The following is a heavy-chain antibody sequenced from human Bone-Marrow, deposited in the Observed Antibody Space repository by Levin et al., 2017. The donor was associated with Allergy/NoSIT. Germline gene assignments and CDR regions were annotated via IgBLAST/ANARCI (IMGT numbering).Heavy chain of an antibody. CDR1: GYPFTAYR. CDR2: INPSSGGT. Sequence: WASVKVSCKASGYPFTAYRIHWVRQAPGQGPEWMGWINPSSGGTYYIQKFQGRVTMTRDTSINTAYLDLSSLTSGDTAIYYCARSIEAADYNWFDPWGQGTLVTVSS. J-gene: IGHJ5*02. CDR3: ARSIEAADYNWFDP. V-gene: IGHV1-2*02. D-gene: IGHD6-13*01.